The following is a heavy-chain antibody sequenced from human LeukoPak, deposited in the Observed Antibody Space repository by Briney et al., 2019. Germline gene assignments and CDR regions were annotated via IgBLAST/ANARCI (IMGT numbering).Heavy chain of an antibody. CDR2: IYSGGST. Sequence: GGSLRLSRAASGFTVSSNYMSWVRQAPGKGLEWVSVIYSGGSTYYADSVKGRFTISRDNSKNTLYLQMNSLRAEDTAVYYCAREGTAMVDYWGQGTLVTVSS. D-gene: IGHD5-18*01. CDR1: GFTVSSNY. V-gene: IGHV3-66*01. J-gene: IGHJ4*02. CDR3: AREGTAMVDY.